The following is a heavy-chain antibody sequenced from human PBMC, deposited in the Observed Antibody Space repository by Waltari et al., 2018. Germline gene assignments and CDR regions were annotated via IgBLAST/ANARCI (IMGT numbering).Heavy chain of an antibody. J-gene: IGHJ5*02. D-gene: IGHD2-2*01. Sequence: QVQLVQSGAEVKKPGSSVKVSCKASGGTFSSYAISWVRQAPGQGLEWMGGIIPIFGTATYAQKFEGRVTVTADESTSTAYMALSSLRSEDTAVYYCVVPAASNWFDPWGQGTLVTVSS. CDR2: IIPIFGTA. V-gene: IGHV1-69*12. CDR1: GGTFSSYA. CDR3: VVPAASNWFDP.